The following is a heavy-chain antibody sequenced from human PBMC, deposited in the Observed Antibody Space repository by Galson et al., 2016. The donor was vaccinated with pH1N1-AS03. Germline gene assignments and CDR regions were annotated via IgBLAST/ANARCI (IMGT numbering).Heavy chain of an antibody. Sequence: SLRLSCAASGFTFSNYAMTWVRQAPGKGLEWVSSISGSGGSTNSADSVRDRFAISRDNSKNTLFLQMNRLTADDTALYFCAKKFYYHSSCHHLDVADVWGQGTAVTVSS. CDR2: ISGSGGST. CDR1: GFTFSNYA. V-gene: IGHV3-23*01. CDR3: AKKFYYHSSCHHLDVADV. D-gene: IGHD3-22*01. J-gene: IGHJ3*01.